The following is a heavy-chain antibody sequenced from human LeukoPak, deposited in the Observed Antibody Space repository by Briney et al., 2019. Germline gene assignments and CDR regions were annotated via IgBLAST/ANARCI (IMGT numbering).Heavy chain of an antibody. CDR3: ARGPVAATYYYYYYGLDV. CDR1: GGSFSGYH. D-gene: IGHD2-21*01. CDR2: INHSGST. Sequence: SETLSLTCAVYGGSFSGYHWSWIRQPPGKGLEWIGEINHSGSTNYNPSLKSRVTVSVDTSKNQFSLNLTSVTAADTAVYYCARGPVAATYYYYYYGLDVWGQGTTVTVSS. J-gene: IGHJ6*02. V-gene: IGHV4-34*01.